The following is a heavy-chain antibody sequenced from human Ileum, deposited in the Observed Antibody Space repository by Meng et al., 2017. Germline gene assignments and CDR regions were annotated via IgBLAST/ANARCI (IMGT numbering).Heavy chain of an antibody. D-gene: IGHD3-16*01. CDR2: IWSDGSKV. CDR3: ARNSGGSKYYFPY. CDR1: GFTFSYSG. J-gene: IGHJ4*02. Sequence: GESLKISCAASGFTFSYSGMHWVRQAPGKGLEWVAVIWSDGSKVYYADSVKGRFTISRDNSKNTLYLQMNSLGAEDTAVYYCARNSGGSKYYFPYWGQGTLVTVSS. V-gene: IGHV3-33*01.